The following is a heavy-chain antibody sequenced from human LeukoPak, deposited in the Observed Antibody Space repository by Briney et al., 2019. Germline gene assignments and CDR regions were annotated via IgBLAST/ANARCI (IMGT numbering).Heavy chain of an antibody. CDR3: AKWNGGRYHFAS. CDR1: GGSISSYY. D-gene: IGHD1-26*01. Sequence: PSETLSLTCTVSGGSISSYYWSWIRQPPGEEVEGIGYIFYSGTTSYNPSLKSRVTMSVDTSKNQISLRLSSVTAADTAVYYCAKWNGGRYHFASWGQGTLVTVSS. CDR2: IFYSGTT. J-gene: IGHJ4*02. V-gene: IGHV4-59*08.